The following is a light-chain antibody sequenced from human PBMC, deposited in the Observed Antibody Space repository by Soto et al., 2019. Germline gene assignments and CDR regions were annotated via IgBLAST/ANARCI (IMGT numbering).Light chain of an antibody. CDR1: QDISSY. J-gene: IGKJ5*01. CDR2: AAS. V-gene: IGKV1-9*01. CDR3: QQLNSYPLT. Sequence: IQLTQSPSSLSASVGDRVTITWRASQDISSYLAWYQQKPGKAPKLLIYAASTLQSGVPSRFSGSGSGTDFTLTISSLQPEDFATYFCQQLNSYPLTFGQGTRLE.